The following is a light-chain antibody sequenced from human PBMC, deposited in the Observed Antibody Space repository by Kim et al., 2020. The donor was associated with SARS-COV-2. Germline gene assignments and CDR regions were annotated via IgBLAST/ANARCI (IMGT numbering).Light chain of an antibody. V-gene: IGLV3-21*04. CDR1: NIGSKS. Sequence: SYELTQPPSVSVAPGKTATITCGGNNIGSKSVQWYQQKPGQAPVLVIYDDRDRPSGISERFSGSNSGNTATLTISRVEAGDEADYFCQVWDTPSDHYV. CDR2: DDR. J-gene: IGLJ1*01. CDR3: QVWDTPSDHYV.